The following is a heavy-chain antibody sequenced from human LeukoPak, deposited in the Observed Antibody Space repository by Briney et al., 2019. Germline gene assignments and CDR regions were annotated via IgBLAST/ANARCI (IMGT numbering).Heavy chain of an antibody. CDR2: IIPIFGTA. CDR1: GGTFSSFV. D-gene: IGHD5-12*01. V-gene: IGHV1-69*13. J-gene: IGHJ5*02. Sequence: GASVKVSCKASGGTFSSFVVSWVRQAPGQGLEWMGGIIPIFGTANYAQKFQGRVTITADESTSTAYMELSSLRSEDTAVYYCARTWIHKNWFDPWGQGSLVTVSS. CDR3: ARTWIHKNWFDP.